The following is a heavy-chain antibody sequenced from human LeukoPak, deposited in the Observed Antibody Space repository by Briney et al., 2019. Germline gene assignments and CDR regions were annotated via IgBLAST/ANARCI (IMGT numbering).Heavy chain of an antibody. CDR1: GYSISSGYY. CDR3: ARQDGYCSGGDCYAMPFDI. J-gene: IGHJ3*02. D-gene: IGHD2-15*01. Sequence: KPSETLSLTCAVSGYSISSGYYWGWIRQPPGKGLEWIGSIYHSGNTYFNPSFKSRVTISVDTSKNQFSLKVRSVTAADTALYYCARQDGYCSGGDCYAMPFDIWGQGTMVTVSS. CDR2: IYHSGNT. V-gene: IGHV4-38-2*01.